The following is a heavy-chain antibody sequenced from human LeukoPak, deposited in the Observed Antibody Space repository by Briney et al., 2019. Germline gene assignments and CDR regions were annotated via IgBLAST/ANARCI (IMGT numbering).Heavy chain of an antibody. CDR1: GFTFSDHF. CDR3: ARDKGYGSDY. J-gene: IGHJ4*02. V-gene: IGHV3-72*01. Sequence: GGSLRLSCAASGFTFSDHFMDWVRQAPGKGLEWVGRIKNKANSYTTECAASVRGRFTISRDDSKNSLYLQMNSLKTEDTAVYYCARDKGYGSDYWGPGVQVTVSS. CDR2: IKNKANSYTT. D-gene: IGHD3-10*01.